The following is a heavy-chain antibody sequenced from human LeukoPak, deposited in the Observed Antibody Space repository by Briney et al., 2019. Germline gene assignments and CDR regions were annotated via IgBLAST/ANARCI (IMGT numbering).Heavy chain of an antibody. J-gene: IGHJ4*02. V-gene: IGHV3-20*04. CDR2: INWNGGTA. Sequence: GGSLRLSCAASGFTFYNSAMNWVRQAPGKGLEWVSGINWNGGTAGYADSVRGRFTISRDNAKNSLYLQMNSLRAEDTAFYYCARNFGGGDRSGPFYWGQGTLVTVSS. CDR1: GFTFYNSA. CDR3: ARNFGGGDRSGPFY. D-gene: IGHD3-22*01.